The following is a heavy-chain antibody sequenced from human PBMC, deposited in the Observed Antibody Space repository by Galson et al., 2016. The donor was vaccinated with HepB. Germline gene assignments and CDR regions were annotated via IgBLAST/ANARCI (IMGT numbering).Heavy chain of an antibody. V-gene: IGHV3-21*04. Sequence: SLRLSCAASGFTFTTYNMNWVRQAPGKRLEWVSSFGTTTTYIYYADSVKGRLTISRDHTKNSLYLQMNSLRSEDTALYYCAKDPSTREGYYYGMDVWGQGTTVTVSS. CDR3: AKDPSTREGYYYGMDV. D-gene: IGHD1-26*01. CDR1: GFTFTTYN. CDR2: FGTTTTYI. J-gene: IGHJ6*02.